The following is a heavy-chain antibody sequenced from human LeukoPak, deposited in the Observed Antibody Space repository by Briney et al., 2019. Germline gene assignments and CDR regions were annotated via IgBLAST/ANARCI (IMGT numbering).Heavy chain of an antibody. CDR2: IYYSGST. J-gene: IGHJ4*02. D-gene: IGHD3-3*01. CDR3: ARVGRITIFGVVRTWFDY. CDR1: GGSISSSSYY. Sequence: SETLSLTCTVSGGSISSSSYYWGWIRQPPGKGLEWIGSIYYSGSTYYNPSLKSRVTISVDTSKNQFSLRMSSVTAADTAVYYCARVGRITIFGVVRTWFDYWGQGTLVTVSS. V-gene: IGHV4-39*07.